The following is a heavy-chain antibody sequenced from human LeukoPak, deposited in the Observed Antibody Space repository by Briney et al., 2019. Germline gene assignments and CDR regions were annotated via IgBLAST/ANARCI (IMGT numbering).Heavy chain of an antibody. CDR2: ISSSSSYI. J-gene: IGHJ4*02. D-gene: IGHD1-26*01. Sequence: GGSLRLSCAASGFTFSSYSMNWVRQAPGKGLEWVSSISSSSSYIYYADSVKGRFTISRDNAKNSLYLQMNSLRAEDTAVYYCAKGGYSGSYRNDYWGQGTLVTVSS. CDR3: AKGGYSGSYRNDY. V-gene: IGHV3-21*01. CDR1: GFTFSSYS.